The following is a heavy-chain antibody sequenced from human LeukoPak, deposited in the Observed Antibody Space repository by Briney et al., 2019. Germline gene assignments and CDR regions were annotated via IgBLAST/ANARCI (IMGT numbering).Heavy chain of an antibody. V-gene: IGHV3-30*18. CDR3: AKFFTGEYVRAFDV. CDR2: ISYDGSNK. J-gene: IGHJ3*01. D-gene: IGHD3-10*02. CDR1: GFTFSSYA. Sequence: GGSLRLSCAAPGFTFSSYAMHWVRQAPGKGLEWVAVISYDGSNKYYADSVKGRFTISRDNSKNTLYLQMNSLRAEDTAVYYCAKFFTGEYVRAFDVWGQGTMVTASS.